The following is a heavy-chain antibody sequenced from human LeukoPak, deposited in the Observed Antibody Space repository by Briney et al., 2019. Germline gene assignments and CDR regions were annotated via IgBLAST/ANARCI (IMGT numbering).Heavy chain of an antibody. CDR3: ARGVYIAAAQYGY. J-gene: IGHJ4*02. V-gene: IGHV4-59*01. Sequence: SETLSLTCTVSGGSIRNYYWSWIRQPPGKGLEWIGYIYYSGTTNYNPSLKSRVTISVDTSKNQFSLKLNSVTAADTVVYYCARGVYIAAAQYGYWGQGTLVTVSS. D-gene: IGHD6-13*01. CDR1: GGSIRNYY. CDR2: IYYSGTT.